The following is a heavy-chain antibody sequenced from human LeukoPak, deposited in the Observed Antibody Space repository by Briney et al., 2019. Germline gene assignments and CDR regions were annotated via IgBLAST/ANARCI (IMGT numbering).Heavy chain of an antibody. CDR3: ARAGFLNYYDSSGYAKKYYYYGMDV. CDR1: GGSFSGYY. D-gene: IGHD3-22*01. J-gene: IGHJ6*02. CDR2: INHSGST. Sequence: PSETLSLTCAAYGGSFSGYYWSWIRQPPGKGLEWIGEINHSGSTNYNPSLKSRVTISVDTSKNQFSLKLSSVTAADTAVYYCARAGFLNYYDSSGYAKKYYYYGMDVWGQGTTVTVSS. V-gene: IGHV4-34*01.